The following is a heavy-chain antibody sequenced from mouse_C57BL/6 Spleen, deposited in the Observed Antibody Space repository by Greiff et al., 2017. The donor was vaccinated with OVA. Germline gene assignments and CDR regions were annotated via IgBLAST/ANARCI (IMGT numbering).Heavy chain of an antibody. Sequence: QVQLKQSGAELAKPGASVKLSCKASGYTFTSYWMHWVKQRPGQGLEWIGYINPSSGYTKYNQKFKDKATLTADKSSSTAYMQLSSLTYEDSAVYYCARRIYYDYDGEEYFDYWGQGTTLTVSS. J-gene: IGHJ2*01. CDR1: GYTFTSYW. V-gene: IGHV1-7*01. CDR2: INPSSGYT. CDR3: ARRIYYDYDGEEYFDY. D-gene: IGHD2-4*01.